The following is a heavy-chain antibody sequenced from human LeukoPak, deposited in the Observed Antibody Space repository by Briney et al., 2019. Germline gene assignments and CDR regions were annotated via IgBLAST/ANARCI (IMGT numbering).Heavy chain of an antibody. CDR1: GFTFSSYV. CDR3: AKDYYDSSGYTLFDH. CDR2: ISGSGGST. Sequence: GGSLRLSCAASGFTFSSYVMNWVRQAPGKGLEWVSAISGSGGSTYYADSVKGRFTISRDNSKNTLYLQMNSLRAEDTAVYYCAKDYYDSSGYTLFDHWGQGTLVTVSS. D-gene: IGHD3-22*01. V-gene: IGHV3-23*01. J-gene: IGHJ4*02.